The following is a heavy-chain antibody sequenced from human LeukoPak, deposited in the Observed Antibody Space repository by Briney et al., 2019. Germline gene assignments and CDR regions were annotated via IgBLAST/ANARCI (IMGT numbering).Heavy chain of an antibody. CDR1: GGTFSSYA. J-gene: IGHJ6*03. Sequence: ASVRVSCKASGGTFSSYAISWVRQAPGQGLEWMGGIIPIFGTANYAQKFQGRVTITADKSTSTAYMELSSLRSEDTAVYYCARSRIGYCTNGVCWYYMDVWGKGTTVTVSS. V-gene: IGHV1-69*06. CDR3: ARSRIGYCTNGVCWYYMDV. CDR2: IIPIFGTA. D-gene: IGHD2-8*01.